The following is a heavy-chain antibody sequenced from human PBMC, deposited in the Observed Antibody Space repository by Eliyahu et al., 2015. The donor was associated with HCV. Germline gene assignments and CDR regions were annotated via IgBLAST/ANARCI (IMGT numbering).Heavy chain of an antibody. V-gene: IGHV4-39*07. Sequence: QLLLQESGPGLVKPSETLSLTCTVSGGSIGSSSYYWAWIRQPPGKGLEWIGSIYFSGTTYYNPSLKSRVTISVDTSKNLFSLELSSVTAADTAVYHCARERRSDPDHWGQGTLVTVSS. CDR3: ARERRSDPDH. D-gene: IGHD5-24*01. CDR2: IYFSGTT. CDR1: GGSIGSSSYY. J-gene: IGHJ4*02.